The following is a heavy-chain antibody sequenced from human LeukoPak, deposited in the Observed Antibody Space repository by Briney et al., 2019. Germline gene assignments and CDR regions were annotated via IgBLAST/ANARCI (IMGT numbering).Heavy chain of an antibody. V-gene: IGHV4-59*01. CDR2: IYYSGST. J-gene: IGHJ5*02. CDR3: ARGYRNWFDP. CDR1: GGSISSYY. D-gene: IGHD1-20*01. Sequence: SETLSLTCTVSGGSISSYYWSLIRQPPGKGLEWIGYIYYSGSTNYNPSLKSRVTISVDTSKNQFSLKLSSVTAADTAVYYCARGYRNWFDPWGQGTLVTVSS.